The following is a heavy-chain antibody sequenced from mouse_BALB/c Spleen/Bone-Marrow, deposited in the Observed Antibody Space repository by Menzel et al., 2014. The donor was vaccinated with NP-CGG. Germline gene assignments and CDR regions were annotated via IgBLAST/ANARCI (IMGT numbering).Heavy chain of an antibody. J-gene: IGHJ2*01. V-gene: IGHV1-53*01. CDR2: INPSNGAT. Sequence: LQQPGAELVNLGASVKLSCKASGYTFTIYDLYWVKQRPGQGLEWIGDINPSNGATNFNERFKSKATLTIDKSSSTAYMQLSSLTSEDSAVYYCTRGGYGNGFDYWGQGTALTVSS. CDR1: GYTFTIYD. CDR3: TRGGYGNGFDY. D-gene: IGHD2-10*02.